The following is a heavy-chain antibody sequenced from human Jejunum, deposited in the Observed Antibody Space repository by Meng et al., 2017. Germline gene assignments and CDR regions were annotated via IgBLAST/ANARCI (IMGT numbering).Heavy chain of an antibody. D-gene: IGHD1-26*01. V-gene: IGHV4-30-4*01. Sequence: GQGLVKPSRTPSLTCTVAGDSFNSPDYYWSWIRQPPEKGLEWIGYIYYSGSTYYNPSLKSRVSTSGDTSNKQFSLKLTSVTAADTAVYYCARSPYSGSALPFLDYWGQGSLVTVSS. J-gene: IGHJ4*02. CDR3: ARSPYSGSALPFLDY. CDR2: IYYSGST. CDR1: GDSFNSPDYY.